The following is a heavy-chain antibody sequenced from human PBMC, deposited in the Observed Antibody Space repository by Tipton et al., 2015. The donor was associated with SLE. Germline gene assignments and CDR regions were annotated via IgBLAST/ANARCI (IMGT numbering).Heavy chain of an antibody. D-gene: IGHD2-2*01. V-gene: IGHV4-61*02. CDR1: GGSITTKNYF. CDR2: VHTSGST. Sequence: TLSLTCSVSGGSITTKNYFWSWFRQSAGKGLGWIGRVHTSGSTSYNPSLKSRLTMSVDMSNNQLYLRLSSVTAADTALYYCVRVIVPASRGAFDIWGQGTMVTVSS. J-gene: IGHJ3*02. CDR3: VRVIVPASRGAFDI.